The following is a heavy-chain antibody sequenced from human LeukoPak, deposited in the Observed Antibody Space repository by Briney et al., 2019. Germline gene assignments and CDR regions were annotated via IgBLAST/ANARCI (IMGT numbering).Heavy chain of an antibody. CDR1: GYTFTSYY. J-gene: IGHJ5*02. V-gene: IGHV1-46*01. CDR3: ARDSGYDFWSGPKGWFDP. CDR2: INPSGGST. D-gene: IGHD3-3*01. Sequence: ASVKVSCKASGYTFTSYYMHWVRQAPGQGLEWMGIINPSGGSTSYAQKFQGRVTMTRDMSTSTVYMELSSLRSGDTAVYYCARDSGYDFWSGPKGWFDPWGQGTLVTVSS.